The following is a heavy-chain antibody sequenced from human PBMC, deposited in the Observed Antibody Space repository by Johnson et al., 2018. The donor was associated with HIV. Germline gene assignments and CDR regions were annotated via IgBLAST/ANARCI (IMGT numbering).Heavy chain of an antibody. CDR2: INSDGSST. J-gene: IGHJ3*02. CDR1: GFTFSSYW. CDR3: AREPLVPDGFDI. Sequence: VQLVESGGGLVQPGGSLRLSCAASGFTFSSYWMHWVRQAPGKGLVWVSRINSDGSSTSYAASVKGRFTISRDNAKNTLYLQMKSLRAEDTAVYYCAREPLVPDGFDIWGQGTMVTVSS. V-gene: IGHV3-74*01. D-gene: IGHD6-13*01.